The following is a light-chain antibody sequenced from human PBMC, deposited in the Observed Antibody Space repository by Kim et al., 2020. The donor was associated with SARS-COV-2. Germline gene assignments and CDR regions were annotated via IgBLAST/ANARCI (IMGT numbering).Light chain of an antibody. CDR2: VSS. V-gene: IGKV3-15*01. CDR1: QSVSSD. CDR3: QQYNNWPST. J-gene: IGKJ1*01. Sequence: SPGRVASSSCWCNQSVSSDLAWYQQKPGHAPRLLFYVSSLRAAGIPSRFSGSVSGTEFTLTISSLQSEDFAVYYCQQYNNWPSTFGQGTKVDIK.